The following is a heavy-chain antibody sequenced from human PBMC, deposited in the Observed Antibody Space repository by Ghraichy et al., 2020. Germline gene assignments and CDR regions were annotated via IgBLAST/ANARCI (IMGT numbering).Heavy chain of an antibody. CDR3: ARLGYCSSTSCLYIFYYYYGMDV. J-gene: IGHJ6*02. CDR2: IKQDGSEK. Sequence: GGSLRLSCAASGFTFSSYWMSWVRQAPGKGLEWVANIKQDGSEKYYVDSVKGRFTISRDNAKNSLYLQMNSLRAEDTAVYYCARLGYCSSTSCLYIFYYYYGMDVWGQGTTVTVSS. D-gene: IGHD2-2*01. CDR1: GFTFSSYW. V-gene: IGHV3-7*01.